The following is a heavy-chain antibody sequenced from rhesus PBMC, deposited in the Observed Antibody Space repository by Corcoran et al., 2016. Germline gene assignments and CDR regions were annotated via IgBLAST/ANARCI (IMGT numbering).Heavy chain of an antibody. CDR1: GGSISSHH. V-gene: IGHV4-173*01. Sequence: QLQLQESGPGLVKSSETLSLTCAVSGGSISSHHWIWIRQPPGKGREWIGRICGGMGTTDYNPSLKSRVTFATDTSKNQFSLKLSSVTAADTAVYYCARGCAGSGCPLVSIDYWGQGVLVTVSS. J-gene: IGHJ4*01. CDR3: ARGCAGSGCPLVSIDY. D-gene: IGHD2-21*01. CDR2: ICGGMGTT.